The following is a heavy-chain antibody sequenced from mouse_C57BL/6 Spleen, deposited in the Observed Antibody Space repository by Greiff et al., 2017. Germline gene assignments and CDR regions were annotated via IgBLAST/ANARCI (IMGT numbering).Heavy chain of an antibody. CDR3: AQDSSCSFAY. J-gene: IGHJ3*01. CDR1: GFSLTSYG. V-gene: IGHV2-5*01. D-gene: IGHD3-2*02. CDR2: IWRGGST. Sequence: QVQLKESGPGLVQPSQCLSITCTASGFSLTSYGVHWVRQSPGKGLEWLGVIWRGGSTDYNAAIISRLSITKDNSKSQVIFKMNSLQADDTAIYYCAQDSSCSFAYWGQGTLVTVSA.